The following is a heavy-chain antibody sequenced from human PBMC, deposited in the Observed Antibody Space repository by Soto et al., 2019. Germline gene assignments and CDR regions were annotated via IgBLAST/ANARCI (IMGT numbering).Heavy chain of an antibody. V-gene: IGHV1-69*02. CDR1: GATFSRYT. D-gene: IGHD2-2*02. J-gene: IGHJ4*02. Sequence: SVKVSCKASGATFSRYTISWVRQAPGQGLEWMGRITNXLGIEXHAQKFKGRVXXTADKYTXXDYTQLRSMRSEHTAVYYCAMEYCSSTSCNRDYWGQGTLVTVSS. CDR2: ITNXLGIE. CDR3: AMEYCSSTSCNRDY.